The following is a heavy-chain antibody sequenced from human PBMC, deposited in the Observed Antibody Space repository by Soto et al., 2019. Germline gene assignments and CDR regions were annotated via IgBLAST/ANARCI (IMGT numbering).Heavy chain of an antibody. V-gene: IGHV5-51*01. CDR3: ARHGGAVAPPRSGLYSDYFFSGMDV. CDR1: GYNFGSFW. D-gene: IGHD3-3*01. Sequence: GESLKISCKGSGYNFGSFWVGWVRQMPGKGLEWMGIIFPADSDIRYSPSFQGQVTISADKSTNTAYLQWSRLKASDTAIFFFARHGGAVAPPRSGLYSDYFFSGMDVWGQGTTVTVSS. CDR2: IFPADSDI. J-gene: IGHJ6*02.